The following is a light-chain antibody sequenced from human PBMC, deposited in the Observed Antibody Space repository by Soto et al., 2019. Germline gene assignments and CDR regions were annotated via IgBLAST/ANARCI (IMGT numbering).Light chain of an antibody. CDR3: QQRSNWLT. J-gene: IGKJ4*01. V-gene: IGKV3-11*01. CDR2: DAS. Sequence: EILMTQSPATVSVYPGERATLSFRASPSCSSDLDRYKQSPGQALRLHVYDASTRATGIPASGSGSGSGTDFTLTIRGLEPEDFAVYYCQQRSNWLTFGGGTKV. CDR1: PSCSSD.